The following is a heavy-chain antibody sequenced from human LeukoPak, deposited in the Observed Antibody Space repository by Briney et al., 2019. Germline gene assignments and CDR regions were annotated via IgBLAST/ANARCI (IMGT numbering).Heavy chain of an antibody. J-gene: IGHJ3*02. CDR3: ARVSSSWGDAFDI. Sequence: GGSLRLSCEASGFTFSTYAMHWVRQAPGKGLVWVSRINSDGSSTSYADSVKGRFTISRDNAKNSLYLQMNSLRAEDTAVYYCARVSSSWGDAFDIWGQGTMVTVSS. CDR1: GFTFSTYA. D-gene: IGHD6-13*01. CDR2: INSDGSST. V-gene: IGHV3-74*01.